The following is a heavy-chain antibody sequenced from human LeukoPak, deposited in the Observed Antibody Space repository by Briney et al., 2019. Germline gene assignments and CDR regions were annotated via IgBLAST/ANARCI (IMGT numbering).Heavy chain of an antibody. CDR1: GGTFSSYA. Sequence: GSSVKVSCKASGGTFSSYAISWVRQAPGQGLEWMGGIIPIFGTANYEQKFQGRVTSTTDESTSTAYMELSSLRSEDTAVYYCARALVEDITGTIGYYYYYMDVWGKGTTVTVSS. CDR2: IIPIFGTA. J-gene: IGHJ6*03. D-gene: IGHD1-7*01. CDR3: ARALVEDITGTIGYYYYYMDV. V-gene: IGHV1-69*05.